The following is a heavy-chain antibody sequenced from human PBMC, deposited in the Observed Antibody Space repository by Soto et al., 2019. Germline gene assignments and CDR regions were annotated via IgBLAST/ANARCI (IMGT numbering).Heavy chain of an antibody. CDR3: ARGMVHYYYYYMDV. V-gene: IGHV1-8*02. CDR2: MNPNSGNT. J-gene: IGHJ6*03. CDR1: GYTFTSYD. Sequence: ASVKVSCKASGYTFTSYDINGVRQATGQRLEWMGWMNPNSGNTGYAQKFQGRVTMTRNTSISTAYKKLSSLRSEDTAVYYCARGMVHYYYYYMDVWGKGTTVTVSS. D-gene: IGHD3-10*01.